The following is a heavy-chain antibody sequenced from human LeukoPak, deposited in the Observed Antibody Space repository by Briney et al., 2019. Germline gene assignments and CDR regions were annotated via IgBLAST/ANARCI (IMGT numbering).Heavy chain of an antibody. CDR1: GGSISSSSYY. V-gene: IGHV4-39*01. D-gene: IGHD2-21*02. CDR3: ARRKPLAPCGGDCTLFDP. Sequence: SETLSLTCTVSGGSISSSSYYWGWIRQPSVKGLDWLGCIYYSGSTYYNPSLKSRVTISVDTSKNQFSLKLSSVTAADTAVYYCARRKPLAPCGGDCTLFDPWGQGTLVTVSS. J-gene: IGHJ5*02. CDR2: IYYSGST.